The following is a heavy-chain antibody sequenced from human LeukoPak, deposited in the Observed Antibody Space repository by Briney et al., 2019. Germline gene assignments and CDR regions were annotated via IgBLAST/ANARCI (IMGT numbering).Heavy chain of an antibody. CDR2: IIPIFGTA. V-gene: IGHV1-69*05. Sequence: SVKVSCKASGGTFSSYAISWVRQAPGQGLEWMGGIIPIFGTANYAQKFQGRVTITTDESTSTAYMELSSLRSEDTAVYYCARDFWSGYRKSYYYYYMDVWGKGTTVTASS. D-gene: IGHD3-3*01. CDR1: GGTFSSYA. CDR3: ARDFWSGYRKSYYYYYMDV. J-gene: IGHJ6*03.